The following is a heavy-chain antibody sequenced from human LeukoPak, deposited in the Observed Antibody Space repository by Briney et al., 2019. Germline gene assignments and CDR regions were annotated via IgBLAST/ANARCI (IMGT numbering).Heavy chain of an antibody. V-gene: IGHV3-23*01. CDR1: GFTFNNNA. CDR3: AKDGGTLTGVN. J-gene: IGHJ4*02. D-gene: IGHD1-26*01. CDR2: ITGSGTSA. Sequence: GGSLRLSCAASGFTFNNNALHWVRQAPGKGLEWVSMITGSGTSAYYADPVNGRFTISRDNSKKTLYLQMSTMRADDTAVYYCAKDGGTLTGVNWGQGTLVTVSS.